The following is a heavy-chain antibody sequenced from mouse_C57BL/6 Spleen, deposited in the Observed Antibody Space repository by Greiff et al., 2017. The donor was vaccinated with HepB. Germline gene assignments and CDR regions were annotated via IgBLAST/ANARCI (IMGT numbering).Heavy chain of an antibody. J-gene: IGHJ1*03. CDR1: GYTFTSYW. Sequence: QVQLQQSGAELVMPGASVKLSCKASGYTFTSYWMHWVKQRPGQGLEWIGEIDPSDSYTNYNQKFKGKSTLTVDKSSSTAYMQLSSLTSEDSAVYYCARHYYGSSYVYFDVWGTGTTVTVSS. CDR2: IDPSDSYT. CDR3: ARHYYGSSYVYFDV. V-gene: IGHV1-69*01. D-gene: IGHD1-1*01.